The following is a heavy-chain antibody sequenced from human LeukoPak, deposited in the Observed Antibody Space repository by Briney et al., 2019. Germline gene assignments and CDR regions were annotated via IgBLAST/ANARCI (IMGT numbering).Heavy chain of an antibody. J-gene: IGHJ4*02. V-gene: IGHV4-59*01. CDR2: IYYSGST. Sequence: SETLSLTCTVSGDSISNYYWAWVRQPPGKGLEWIGYIYYSGSTNYNPSLKSRVTISVDTSKTQFSLKLNSVTAADTAVYFSARAPERLAAIDYWGQGTLVTVSS. D-gene: IGHD2-15*01. CDR1: GDSISNYY. CDR3: ARAPERLAAIDY.